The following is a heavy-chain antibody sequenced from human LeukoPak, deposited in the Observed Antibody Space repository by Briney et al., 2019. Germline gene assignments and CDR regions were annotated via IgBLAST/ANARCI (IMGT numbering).Heavy chain of an antibody. Sequence: PSETLPLTCTVSGGSISNYYWSWLRQPPGKGLEWIGYIYYSGSTNYNNYNPSLKSRVTISVDTSKNQFSLKLNSVTAADTAVYSCARGERLGPDIWGQGTMVTVSS. CDR1: GGSISNYY. J-gene: IGHJ3*02. CDR3: ARGERLGPDI. D-gene: IGHD3-16*01. CDR2: IYYSGSTNYN. V-gene: IGHV4-59*01.